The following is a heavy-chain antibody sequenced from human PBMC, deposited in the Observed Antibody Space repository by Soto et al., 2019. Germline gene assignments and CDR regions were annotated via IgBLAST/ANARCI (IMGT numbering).Heavy chain of an antibody. V-gene: IGHV4-30-4*01. D-gene: IGHD5-12*01. CDR2: IYYSGST. CDR1: GGSISSGDYY. J-gene: IGHJ5*02. Sequence: TLSLTCTVSGGSISSGDYYWSWIRQPPGKGLEWIGYIYYSGSTYYNPSLKSRVTISVDTSKNQFSLKLSSVTAADTAVYYCARDLGLYSGYDQNWFDPWGQGTLVTVSS. CDR3: ARDLGLYSGYDQNWFDP.